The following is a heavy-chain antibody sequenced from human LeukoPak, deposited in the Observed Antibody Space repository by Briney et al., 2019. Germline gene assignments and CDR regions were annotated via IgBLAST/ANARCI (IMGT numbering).Heavy chain of an antibody. V-gene: IGHV3-21*01. D-gene: IGHD2-15*01. CDR2: ISSSSSYI. CDR3: AVLRGAFDI. J-gene: IGHJ3*02. CDR1: GFTFSSYS. Sequence: GGSPRLPCAASGFTFSSYSMNWVRQAPGKGLEWVSSISSSSSYIYYADSVKGRFTISRDNAKNSLYLQMNSLRAEDTAVYYCAVLRGAFDIWGQGTMVTVSS.